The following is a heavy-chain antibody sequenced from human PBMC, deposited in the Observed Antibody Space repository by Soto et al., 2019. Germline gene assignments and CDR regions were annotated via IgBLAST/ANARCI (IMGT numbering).Heavy chain of an antibody. CDR1: GYSFTRYW. CDR2: IYPGDSDT. D-gene: IGHD6-13*01. J-gene: IGHJ3*02. Sequence: PGESLKISCKGSGYSFTRYWIGWGRQMPGKGLEWMGIIYPGDSDTRYSPSFQGQVTISADKSISTAYLQWSSLKASDTAMYYCATQIAAAGTRAFDIWGQGTMVTVSS. CDR3: ATQIAAAGTRAFDI. V-gene: IGHV5-51*01.